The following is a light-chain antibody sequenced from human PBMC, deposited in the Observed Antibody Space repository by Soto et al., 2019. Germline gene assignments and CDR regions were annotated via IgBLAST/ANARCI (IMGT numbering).Light chain of an antibody. Sequence: QSVLTQPPSVSGAPGQRVTISCSGTSSSIGAGYEVHWYHQLPGTAPKLVVSGTGTRPSGVPDRLYASKSGTSASLAITGLQAEDEGHYYCQSYDKRLTAYVFGTGTKVTV. J-gene: IGLJ1*01. CDR3: QSYDKRLTAYV. CDR2: GTG. CDR1: SSSIGAGYE. V-gene: IGLV1-40*01.